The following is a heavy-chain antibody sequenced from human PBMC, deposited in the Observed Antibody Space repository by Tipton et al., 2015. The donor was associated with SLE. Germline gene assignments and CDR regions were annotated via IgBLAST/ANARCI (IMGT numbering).Heavy chain of an antibody. CDR3: ARNKAVAGTVIEY. V-gene: IGHV4-59*11. CDR2: IYYSGGT. J-gene: IGHJ4*02. Sequence: TLSLTCIVSGGSIKNHYWSWIRQAPGIGLEWIGYIYYSGGTNYNPSLKSRVTMSVDTSKNQFSLKLTSLTAADTALYYCARNKAVAGTVIEYWGPGTLVTVSS. D-gene: IGHD6-19*01. CDR1: GGSIKNHY.